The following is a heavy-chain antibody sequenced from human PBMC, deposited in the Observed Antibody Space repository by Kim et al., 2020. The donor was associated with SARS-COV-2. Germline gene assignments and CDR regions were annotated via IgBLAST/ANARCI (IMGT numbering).Heavy chain of an antibody. J-gene: IGHJ6*02. D-gene: IGHD6-13*01. V-gene: IGHV1-2*02. CDR2: INPNSGGT. CDR3: ARLGSIAAAGTYYYYDGMDV. Sequence: ASVKVSCKASGYTFTGYYMHWVRQAPGQGLEWMGWINPNSGGTNYAQKFQGRVTMTRDTSISTAYMELSRLRSDDTAVYYCARLGSIAAAGTYYYYDGMDVWGQGTTVTVSS. CDR1: GYTFTGYY.